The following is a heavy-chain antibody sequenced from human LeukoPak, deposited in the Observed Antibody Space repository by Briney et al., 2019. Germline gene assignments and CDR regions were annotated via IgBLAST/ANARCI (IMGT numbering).Heavy chain of an antibody. CDR2: ISYDGSNK. V-gene: IGHV3-30-3*01. CDR3: VRDYSSGWYFDY. Sequence: PGGSLRLSCAASGFTFSSYAMHWVRQAPGKGLEWVAVISYDGSNKYYADSVKGRFTISRDNSKNTLYLQMNSLRAEDTAVYYCVRDYSSGWYFDYWGQGTLVTVSS. CDR1: GFTFSSYA. J-gene: IGHJ4*02. D-gene: IGHD6-19*01.